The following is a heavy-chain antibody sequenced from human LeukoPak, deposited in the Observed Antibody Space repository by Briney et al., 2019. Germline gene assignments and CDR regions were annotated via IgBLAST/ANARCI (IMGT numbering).Heavy chain of an antibody. CDR1: GLTFTSYS. J-gene: IGHJ4*02. CDR3: ARKAQYNGHYPLDY. V-gene: IGHV3-23*01. D-gene: IGHD1-7*01. Sequence: GGSLRLSCAASGLTFTSYSMSWVRQAPGKGLEWVSGTSDRGDYTYYADSVKGRFTISRDSSKNTLFLQMNSLRAEDTALYFCARKAQYNGHYPLDYWGQGTLVTVSS. CDR2: TSDRGDYT.